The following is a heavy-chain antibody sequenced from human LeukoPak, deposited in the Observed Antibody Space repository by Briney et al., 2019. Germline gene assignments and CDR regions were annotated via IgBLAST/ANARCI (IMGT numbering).Heavy chain of an antibody. CDR1: GFTFSSYA. V-gene: IGHV3-23*01. D-gene: IGHD3-10*01. J-gene: IGHJ3*02. CDR3: AKRGYYGSGTPDGAFDI. CDR2: ISGSGGST. Sequence: GGSLRLSCAASGFTFSSYAMSWVRQAPGKGLEWVSAISGSGGSTYYADSVKGRFTISRDNSKNTLYLQMNSLRAEDTAVYYCAKRGYYGSGTPDGAFDIWGQGTMVTVSS.